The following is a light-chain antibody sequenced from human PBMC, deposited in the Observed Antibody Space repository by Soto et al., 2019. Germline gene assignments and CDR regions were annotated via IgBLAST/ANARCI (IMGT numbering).Light chain of an antibody. CDR3: KSYAGSNTYV. CDR1: KSDIGVYDF. V-gene: IGLV2-8*01. CDR2: GVV. Sequence: QSALTQPPSASGSPGQSVTISCTGTKSDIGVYDFVSWYQHHPGKAPRLLIYGVVQRPSGVPDRFSGSKSGNTASLTVSGLQAADEADYFCKSYAGSNTYVFGSGTKVTVL. J-gene: IGLJ1*01.